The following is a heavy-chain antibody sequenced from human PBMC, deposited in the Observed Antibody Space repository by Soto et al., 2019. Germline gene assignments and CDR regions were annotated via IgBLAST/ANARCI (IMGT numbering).Heavy chain of an antibody. CDR1: GGSMRNYF. V-gene: IGHV4-59*01. CDR2: IHYSGTT. CDR3: AAGEASSRNLAPYYLDF. D-gene: IGHD6-13*01. J-gene: IGHJ4*02. Sequence: SETLSLTCTVSGGSMRNYFWTWIRQPPGKGLEWIGYIHYSGTTSFFPSYNPSLRSRVTISEDTSKNQFSLKLSSVTTADTAVYFCAAGEASSRNLAPYYLDFWGQGTLVTVSS.